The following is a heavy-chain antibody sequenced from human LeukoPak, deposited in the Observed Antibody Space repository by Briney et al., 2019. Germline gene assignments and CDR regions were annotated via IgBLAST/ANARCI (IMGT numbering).Heavy chain of an antibody. J-gene: IGHJ4*02. D-gene: IGHD3-22*01. CDR2: IRYDGSNK. CDR3: ARDRDFYYYDSSGSPDY. V-gene: IGHV3-33*01. CDR1: GFTFSSYG. Sequence: PGRSLRLSCAASGFTFSSYGMHWVRQAPGKGLEWVAVIRYDGSNKYYADSVKGRFTISRDNSKNTLYLQMNSLRAEDTAVYYCARDRDFYYYDSSGSPDYWGQGTLVTVSS.